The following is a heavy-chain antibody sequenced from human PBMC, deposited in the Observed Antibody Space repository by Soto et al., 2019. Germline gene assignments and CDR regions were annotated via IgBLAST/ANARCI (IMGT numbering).Heavy chain of an antibody. CDR3: TTLGFSSSWYGCYY. V-gene: IGHV3-73*02. CDR1: GFTFSGSA. D-gene: IGHD6-13*01. Sequence: EVQLVESGGGLVQPGGSLKLSCAVSGFTFSGSAIHWVRLASGKGLEWVGRIKTKPENYATAYAASVKGRFTVSRDDSRNTAYRQMNSLRIEDTAVYYCTTLGFSSSWYGCYYWGQGTLVSVSS. J-gene: IGHJ4*02. CDR2: IKTKPENYAT.